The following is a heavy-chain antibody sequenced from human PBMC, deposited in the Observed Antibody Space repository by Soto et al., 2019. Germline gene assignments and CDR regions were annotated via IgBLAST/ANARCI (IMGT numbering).Heavy chain of an antibody. CDR2: INHSGST. Sequence: SETLSLTCAVYGGSFSGYYWSWIRQPPGKGLEWIGEINHSGSTNYNPSLKSRVTISVDTSKNQFSLKLSSVTAADTAVYYCARSSGGYYYYYYYMDVWGKGTTVTVS. D-gene: IGHD2-15*01. CDR3: ARSSGGYYYYYYYMDV. J-gene: IGHJ6*03. CDR1: GGSFSGYY. V-gene: IGHV4-34*01.